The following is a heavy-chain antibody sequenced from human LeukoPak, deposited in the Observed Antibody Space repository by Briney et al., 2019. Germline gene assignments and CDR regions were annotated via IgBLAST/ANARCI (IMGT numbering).Heavy chain of an antibody. CDR1: GFTFSSYA. CDR3: AKVKRPYIVGATCIDD. CDR2: ISGSGGST. D-gene: IGHD1-26*01. J-gene: IGHJ4*02. Sequence: GGSLRLSCAASGFTFSSYAMSWVRQAPGKGLEWVSAISGSGGSTYYASSVKGRFTISRDNSNNMLHLQMNILRADAPAVYYFAKVKRPYIVGATCIDDWGQGTLVTVSA. V-gene: IGHV3-23*01.